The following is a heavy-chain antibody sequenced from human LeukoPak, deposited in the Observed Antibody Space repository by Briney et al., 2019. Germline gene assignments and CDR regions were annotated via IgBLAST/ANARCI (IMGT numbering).Heavy chain of an antibody. CDR2: IRNKANGGTT. J-gene: IGHJ3*02. CDR3: SRFYSSGWASGAFDI. D-gene: IGHD3-22*01. Sequence: GRSLRLSCTTSGLTFSDYAVSWVRQAPGKGLEWIGFIRNKANGGTTEYAASVKGRFTISRDDSKTIAHLQMSSLKTEDTAVYYCSRFYSSGWASGAFDIWGQGTMVTVSS. V-gene: IGHV3-49*04. CDR1: GLTFSDYA.